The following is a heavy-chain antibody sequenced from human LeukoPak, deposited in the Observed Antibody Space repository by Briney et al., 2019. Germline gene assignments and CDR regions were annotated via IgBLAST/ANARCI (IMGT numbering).Heavy chain of an antibody. J-gene: IGHJ3*02. CDR3: AKDPGFRPHYNAFDI. CDR2: ISGSGGST. CDR1: GFTSSSYA. V-gene: IGHV3-23*01. D-gene: IGHD3-10*01. Sequence: GGSLRLSCAASGFTSSSYAMSWVRQAPGKGLEWVSAISGSGGSTYYADSVKGRFTISRDNSKNTLYLQMNSLRAEDTAVYYCAKDPGFRPHYNAFDIWGQGTMVTVSS.